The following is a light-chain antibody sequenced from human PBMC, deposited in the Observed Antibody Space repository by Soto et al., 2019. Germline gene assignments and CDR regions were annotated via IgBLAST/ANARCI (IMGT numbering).Light chain of an antibody. CDR2: DAS. V-gene: IGKV3-15*01. Sequence: EIVMTQSPATLSVSPGERATLSCRASQSVGNSLAWYQQIPGQVPRLLIYDASTRATGIPARFSGSGSGTEFTLTITSLQSEDFAVYYCQQYNNWLTFGGGTKVEIK. CDR3: QQYNNWLT. CDR1: QSVGNS. J-gene: IGKJ4*01.